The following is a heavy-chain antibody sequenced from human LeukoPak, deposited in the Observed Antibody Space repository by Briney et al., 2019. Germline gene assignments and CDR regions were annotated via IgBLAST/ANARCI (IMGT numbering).Heavy chain of an antibody. D-gene: IGHD3-10*01. J-gene: IGHJ5*02. V-gene: IGHV4-34*01. CDR3: AREKGTMVRGVILSTGFDP. Sequence: SETLSLTCAVYGGSFSGYYWSWIRQPPGKGLEWIGEINHRGSTNYNPSLKSRVTISVDTSKNQFSLKLSSVTAADTAVYYCAREKGTMVRGVILSTGFDPWGQGTLVTVSS. CDR2: INHRGST. CDR1: GGSFSGYY.